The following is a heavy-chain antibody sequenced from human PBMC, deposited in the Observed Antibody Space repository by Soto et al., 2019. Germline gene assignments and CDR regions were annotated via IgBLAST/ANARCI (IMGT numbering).Heavy chain of an antibody. CDR2: IYHKGGT. CDR1: GGSINTTNW. J-gene: IGHJ6*02. D-gene: IGHD6-6*01. V-gene: IGHV4-4*02. Sequence: SETLSLTCAVSGGSINTTNWWNWVRQPPGKGLEWIGEIYHKGGTKFNPSLKSRVTISADKSISTAYLQWSSLKASDTAMYYCARCWDSSSPRPPRGLCYGMDVWGQGTTVTVSS. CDR3: ARCWDSSSPRPPRGLCYGMDV.